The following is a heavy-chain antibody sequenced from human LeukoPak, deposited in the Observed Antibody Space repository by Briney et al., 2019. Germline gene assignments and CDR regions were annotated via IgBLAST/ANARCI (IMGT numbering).Heavy chain of an antibody. V-gene: IGHV1-69*04. J-gene: IGHJ5*02. CDR2: IIPILGIA. D-gene: IGHD5-24*01. Sequence: ASVKVSCKASGGTFSSYTISWVRQAPGQGLEWMGRIIPILGIANYAQKFQGRVTITADKSTSTAYMELSSLRSEDTAVYYCAREVPKRDGYNRGRSRWFDPWGQGTLVTVSS. CDR3: AREVPKRDGYNRGRSRWFDP. CDR1: GGTFSSYT.